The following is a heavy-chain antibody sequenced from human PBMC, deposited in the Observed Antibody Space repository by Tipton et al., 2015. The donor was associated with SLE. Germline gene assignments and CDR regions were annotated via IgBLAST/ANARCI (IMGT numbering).Heavy chain of an antibody. D-gene: IGHD3-3*01. V-gene: IGHV4-31*03. Sequence: TLSLTCTVSGDSIRIYYSSWIRQHPGKGLEWIGYIYYSGSTYYNPSLKSRVTISVDTSKNQFSLKLSSVTAADTAVYYCARVQYDFWSAYYFDYWGQGTLVTVSS. CDR3: ARVQYDFWSAYYFDY. CDR2: IYYSGST. J-gene: IGHJ4*02. CDR1: GDSIRIYY.